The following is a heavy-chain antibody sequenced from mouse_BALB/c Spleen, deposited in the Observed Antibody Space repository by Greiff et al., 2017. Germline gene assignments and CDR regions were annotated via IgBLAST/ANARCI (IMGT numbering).Heavy chain of an antibody. D-gene: IGHD1-1*01. V-gene: IGHV5-17*02. CDR1: GFTFSSFG. CDR2: ISSGSSTI. CDR3: ARDYYGSSYGYFDD. J-gene: IGHJ2*01. Sequence: EVKLQESGGGLVQPGGSRKLSCAASGFTFSSFGMHWVRQAPEKGLEWVAYISSGSSTIYYADTVKGRFTISRDNPKNTLFLQMTSLRSEDTAMYYCARDYYGSSYGYFDDWGQGTTLTVSS.